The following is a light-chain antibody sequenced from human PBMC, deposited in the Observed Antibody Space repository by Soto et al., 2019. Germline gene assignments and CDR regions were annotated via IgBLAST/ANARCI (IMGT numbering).Light chain of an antibody. CDR2: SSS. Sequence: QSVLTQPASVSGSPGQSITISCTGTNSDVGAYNYVSWYQHHPGKAPKLLIYSSSHRPSGVPDRFSGSKSGTSASLAISGLQSGDEADYYCAAWDVSLNVVVFGGGTKLTVL. J-gene: IGLJ2*01. CDR3: AAWDVSLNVVV. CDR1: NSDVGAYNY. V-gene: IGLV2-14*03.